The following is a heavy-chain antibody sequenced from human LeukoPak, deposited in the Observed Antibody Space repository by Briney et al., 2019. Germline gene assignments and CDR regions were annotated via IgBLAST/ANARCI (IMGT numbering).Heavy chain of an antibody. D-gene: IGHD2-2*01. CDR1: GFTFSSYS. Sequence: PGGSLRLSCAASGFTFSSYSMNWVRQAPGKGLEWVSSISSSSYIYYADSVKGRFTISRDNAKNSLYLQMNSLRAEDTAVYYCARRVPAALQNWFDPWGQGTLVTVSS. CDR3: ARRVPAALQNWFDP. V-gene: IGHV3-21*01. CDR2: ISSSSYI. J-gene: IGHJ5*02.